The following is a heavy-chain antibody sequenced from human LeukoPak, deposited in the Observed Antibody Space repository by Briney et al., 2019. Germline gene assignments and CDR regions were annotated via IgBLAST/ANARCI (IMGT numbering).Heavy chain of an antibody. Sequence: SETLSLTCTVSGGSISSSSYYWGWIRQPPGKGLEWIGSIYYSGSTYYNPSLKSRVTISVDTSKNQFSLKLSSVTAADTAVYYCARALGGILWFGEPQTYYFDYWGQGTLVTVSS. D-gene: IGHD3-10*01. V-gene: IGHV4-39*07. J-gene: IGHJ4*02. CDR1: GGSISSSSYY. CDR3: ARALGGILWFGEPQTYYFDY. CDR2: IYYSGST.